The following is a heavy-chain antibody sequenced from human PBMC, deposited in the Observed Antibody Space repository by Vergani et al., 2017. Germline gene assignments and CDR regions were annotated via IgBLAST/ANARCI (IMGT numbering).Heavy chain of an antibody. J-gene: IGHJ4*02. CDR2: IRYDGSNK. Sequence: QVQLVESGGGVVQPGGSLRLSCAASGFTFSSYGMHWVRQAPGKGLEWVAFIRYDGSNKYYADSVKGRFTISRDNSKNTLYLQMSSLRAEDTAVYYCAKDLDDILTGPFDYWGQGTLVTVSS. CDR3: AKDLDDILTGPFDY. D-gene: IGHD3-9*01. V-gene: IGHV3-30*02. CDR1: GFTFSSYG.